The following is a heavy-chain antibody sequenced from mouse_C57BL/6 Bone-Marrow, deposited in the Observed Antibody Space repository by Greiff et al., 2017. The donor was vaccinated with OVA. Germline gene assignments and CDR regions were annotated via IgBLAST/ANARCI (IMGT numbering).Heavy chain of an antibody. Sequence: DVMLVESGGGLVKPGGSLKLSCAASGFPFSDYGMHWVRQAPEKGLEWVAYISSGSSTIYYADTVKGRFTISRDNAKNTLFLQMTSLRSEDTAMYYCARSSYAMDYWGQGTSVTVSS. CDR2: ISSGSSTI. D-gene: IGHD6-1*01. J-gene: IGHJ4*01. V-gene: IGHV5-17*01. CDR3: ARSSYAMDY. CDR1: GFPFSDYG.